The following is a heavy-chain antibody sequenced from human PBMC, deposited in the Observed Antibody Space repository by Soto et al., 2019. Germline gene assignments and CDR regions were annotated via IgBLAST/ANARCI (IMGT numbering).Heavy chain of an antibody. D-gene: IGHD2-15*01. CDR3: AKDHCSGGSCYSDYYYYGMDV. J-gene: IGHJ6*02. V-gene: IGHV3-23*01. CDR1: GFTFSSYT. CDR2: ISGSGGST. Sequence: PXGSLRLTCAASGFTFSSYTMSWVRQAPGKGLDWVSAISGSGGSTYYADSVKGRFTISRDNSKNTLYLQMNSLRAEDKAVYYCAKDHCSGGSCYSDYYYYGMDVWGQGTTVTVSS.